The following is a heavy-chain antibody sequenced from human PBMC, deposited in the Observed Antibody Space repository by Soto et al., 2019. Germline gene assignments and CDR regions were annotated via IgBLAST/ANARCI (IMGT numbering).Heavy chain of an antibody. V-gene: IGHV3-23*01. J-gene: IGHJ5*02. CDR1: GFTFSSYA. CDR2: ISGSGGST. D-gene: IGHD6-13*01. Sequence: GGSLRLSCAASGFTFSSYAMGWVRQAPGKGLEWVSAISGSGGSTYYADSVKGRFTISRDNSKNTLYLQMNSLRAEDTAVYYCAKVMGTRYRSSWYRGWLDPWGQGTLVTVSS. CDR3: AKVMGTRYRSSWYRGWLDP.